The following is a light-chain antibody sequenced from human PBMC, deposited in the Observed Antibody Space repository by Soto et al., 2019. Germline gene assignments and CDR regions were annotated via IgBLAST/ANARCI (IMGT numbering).Light chain of an antibody. V-gene: IGKV1-6*01. CDR3: QERTGWPPWT. Sequence: AIQVTQSPSSLSASVGDSVTITCRTSQGIRSALGWYQQKPGKVPKLLIYAASTLRSGVPSRFSGSGSGTDFTLTISSLEPEDFAVYYCQERTGWPPWTFGQGTKVDIK. CDR1: QGIRSA. J-gene: IGKJ1*01. CDR2: AAS.